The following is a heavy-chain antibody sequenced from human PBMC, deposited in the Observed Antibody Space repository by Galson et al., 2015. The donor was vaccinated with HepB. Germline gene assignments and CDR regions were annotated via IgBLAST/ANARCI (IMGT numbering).Heavy chain of an antibody. J-gene: IGHJ4*02. Sequence: SLRLSCATSGFTFSEYVMHWVRQAPGMGLVWVSRITHDGSTTTYADSVKGRFTISRDDAKNTVYLHMNSLRVEDTAVYYCVRDLEWQLRFGGQGTLVTVSS. CDR2: ITHDGSTT. V-gene: IGHV3-74*01. CDR1: GFTFSEYV. D-gene: IGHD1-26*01. CDR3: VRDLEWQLRF.